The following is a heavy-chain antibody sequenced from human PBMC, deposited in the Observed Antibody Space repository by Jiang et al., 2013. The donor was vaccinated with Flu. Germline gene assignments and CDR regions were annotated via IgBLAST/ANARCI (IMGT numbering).Heavy chain of an antibody. Sequence: GAEVKKPGASVKVSCKASGYTFTGYYMHWVRQAPGQGLEWMGWINPNSGGTNYAQKFQGRVTMTRDTSISTAYMELSRLRSDDTAVYYCARERRNPPENNRCLDYWGQGTLVTVSS. CDR3: ARERRNPPENNRCLDY. CDR2: INPNSGGT. D-gene: IGHD1-14*01. V-gene: IGHV1-2*02. J-gene: IGHJ4*02. CDR1: GYTFTGYY.